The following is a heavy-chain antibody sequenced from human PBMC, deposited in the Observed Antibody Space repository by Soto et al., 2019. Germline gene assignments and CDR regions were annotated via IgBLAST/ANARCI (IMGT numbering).Heavy chain of an antibody. V-gene: IGHV5-51*01. Sequence: GESLKISCKTSGYSFSNYWIAWVRRTPGKGLGWMGIIYPGDFDARYSPSFEGQVTISADKIVNTVFLQWRSLKASDTAMYYCARHQDGSITWLDAWGQGTMVTVSS. D-gene: IGHD3-10*01. CDR1: GYSFSNYW. CDR3: ARHQDGSITWLDA. J-gene: IGHJ5*02. CDR2: IYPGDFDA.